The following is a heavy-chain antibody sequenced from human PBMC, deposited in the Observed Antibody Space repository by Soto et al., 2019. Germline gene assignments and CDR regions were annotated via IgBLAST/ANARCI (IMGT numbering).Heavy chain of an antibody. CDR1: GFSLSTSGVG. CDR2: IYWDDDK. Sequence: GSGPTLVNPTQTLTLTCTFSGFSLSTSGVGVGWIRQPPGKALEWLALIYWDDDKRYSPSLKSTLTISKDTSKNQVVLTMTNMDPVDTATYYCARSDILTGYNWFDPWGQGTLVTVSS. V-gene: IGHV2-5*02. D-gene: IGHD3-9*01. J-gene: IGHJ5*02. CDR3: ARSDILTGYNWFDP.